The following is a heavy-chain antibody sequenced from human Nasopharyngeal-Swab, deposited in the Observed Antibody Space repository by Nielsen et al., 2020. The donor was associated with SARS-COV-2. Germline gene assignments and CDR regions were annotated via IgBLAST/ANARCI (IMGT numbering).Heavy chain of an antibody. CDR3: ARDGWSSAAAGPNYYYYYYMDV. J-gene: IGHJ6*03. V-gene: IGHV4-59*12. Sequence: SQTLSLTCAVSGGSISSYFWSWIRQTPGKGLEWIGYFFYNGGTNYNPSLKSRVTISVDTSKSQISLQLNSVTPEDTAVYYCARDGWSSAAAGPNYYYYYYMDVWGKGTTVTVSS. CDR2: FFYNGGT. D-gene: IGHD6-13*01. CDR1: GGSISSYF.